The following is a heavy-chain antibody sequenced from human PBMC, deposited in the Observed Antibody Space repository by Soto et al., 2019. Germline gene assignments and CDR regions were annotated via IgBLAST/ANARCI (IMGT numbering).Heavy chain of an antibody. Sequence: QVQLVQSGAEVKNPGASVKVSCKASGYTFTSYGISWVRQAPGQGLEWMGWISAYNGNTNYAQKLQGRVTITTDTSKSTAYMELRSLRSDDTAVYYCARDQEGGWSDSNKNGFDYWGQGTLVTVSS. V-gene: IGHV1-18*01. J-gene: IGHJ4*02. D-gene: IGHD6-19*01. CDR2: ISAYNGNT. CDR3: ARDQEGGWSDSNKNGFDY. CDR1: GYTFTSYG.